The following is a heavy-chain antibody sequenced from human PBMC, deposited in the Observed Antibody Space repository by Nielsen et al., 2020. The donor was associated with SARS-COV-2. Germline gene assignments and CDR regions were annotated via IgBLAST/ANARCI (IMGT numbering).Heavy chain of an antibody. CDR2: ISGSGGST. Sequence: GGSLRLSCAASGFTFSSYAMSWVRQAPGKWLEWVSAISGSGGSTYYADSVKGRFTISRDNSKNTLYLQMNSLRAEDTAVYYCAKDGYYGSGSYNYYGMDVWGQGTTVTVSS. D-gene: IGHD3-10*01. CDR3: AKDGYYGSGSYNYYGMDV. J-gene: IGHJ6*02. V-gene: IGHV3-23*01. CDR1: GFTFSSYA.